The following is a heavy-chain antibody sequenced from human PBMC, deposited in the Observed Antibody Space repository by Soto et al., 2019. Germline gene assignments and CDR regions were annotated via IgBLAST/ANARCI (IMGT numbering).Heavy chain of an antibody. V-gene: IGHV1-18*01. CDR3: ARGRYGDY. CDR1: GYAFTTYG. CDR2: ISAHNGNT. Sequence: QVHLVQSGAEVKKPGASVKVSCKGSGYAFTTYGITWVRQATGQGLEWMGWISAHNGNTNYAQKLQGRVTVTRDTSTSTAYMELRSLRSDDTAVYYCARGRYGDYWGQGALVTGSS. J-gene: IGHJ4*02. D-gene: IGHD1-1*01.